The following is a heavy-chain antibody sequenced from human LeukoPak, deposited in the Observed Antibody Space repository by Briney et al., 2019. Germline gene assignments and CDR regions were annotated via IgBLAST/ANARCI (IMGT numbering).Heavy chain of an antibody. CDR3: ASSPTSWGGYDPQT. Sequence: ASVKVSCKTSGYTFTDYYIHWVRQAPGQGLEWMAWINPNSGGTNYAQKFQGRVTMTRDTSISTAYMELSRLRSDDTAVYYCASSPTSWGGYDPQTWGQGTLVTVSS. D-gene: IGHD5-12*01. CDR2: INPNSGGT. V-gene: IGHV1-2*02. J-gene: IGHJ5*02. CDR1: GYTFTDYY.